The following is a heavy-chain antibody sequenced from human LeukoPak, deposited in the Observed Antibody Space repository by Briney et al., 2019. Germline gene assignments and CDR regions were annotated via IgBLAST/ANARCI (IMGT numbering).Heavy chain of an antibody. V-gene: IGHV3-11*01. CDR1: GFTFSDYY. CDR2: ISSSGSTI. J-gene: IGHJ3*02. Sequence: GGSLRLSCAASGFTFSDYYMSWIRQAPGKGLEWVSYISSSGSTIYYADSVKGRFTISRDNAKNSLYLQMNSLRADDTAVDYCARDFSEWLGAPDEAFIIWAKGQWSPPLQ. D-gene: IGHD3-3*01. CDR3: ARDFSEWLGAPDEAFII.